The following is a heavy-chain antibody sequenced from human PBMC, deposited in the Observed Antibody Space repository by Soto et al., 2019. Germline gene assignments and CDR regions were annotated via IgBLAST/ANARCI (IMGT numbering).Heavy chain of an antibody. J-gene: IGHJ6*02. CDR2: INAGNGNT. V-gene: IGHV1-3*01. Sequence: ASVKVSCKASGYTFTSYAMHWVRQAPGQRLEWMGWINAGNGNTKYSQKFQGRVTITRDTSASTAYMELSSLRSEDTAVYYCATGLGQLTSYDYYGMDVWGQGTTVTVSS. CDR1: GYTFTSYA. D-gene: IGHD6-6*01. CDR3: ATGLGQLTSYDYYGMDV.